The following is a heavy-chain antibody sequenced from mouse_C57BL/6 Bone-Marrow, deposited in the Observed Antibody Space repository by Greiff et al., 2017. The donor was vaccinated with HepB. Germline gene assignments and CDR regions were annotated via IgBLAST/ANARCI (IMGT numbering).Heavy chain of an antibody. J-gene: IGHJ2*01. CDR1: GYSFTGYF. CDR3: ARFTTVVAPYFDY. Sequence: EVKLQESGPELVKPGDSVKISCKASGYSFTGYFMNWVMQSHGKSLEWIGRINPYNGDTFYNQKFKGKATLTVDKSSSTAHMELRSLTSEDSAVYYCARFTTVVAPYFDYWGQGTTLTVSS. D-gene: IGHD1-1*01. CDR2: INPYNGDT. V-gene: IGHV1-20*01.